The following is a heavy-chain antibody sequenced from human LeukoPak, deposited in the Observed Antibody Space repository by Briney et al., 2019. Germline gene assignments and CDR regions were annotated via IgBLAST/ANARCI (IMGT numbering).Heavy chain of an antibody. J-gene: IGHJ4*02. Sequence: PGGTLRLSCAASGFTFSSYGVSWVRQAPGKGLEWVSSISSSSSYIYYADSVKGRFTISRDNARSTLSLQMNSLRVEDTAIYYCATYRQVLLPFESWGQGTLVTVSS. CDR2: ISSSSSYI. CDR1: GFTFSSYG. V-gene: IGHV3-21*04. CDR3: ATYRQVLLPFES. D-gene: IGHD5-18*01.